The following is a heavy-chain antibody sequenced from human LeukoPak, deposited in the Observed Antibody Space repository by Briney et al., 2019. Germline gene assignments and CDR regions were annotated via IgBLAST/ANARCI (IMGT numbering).Heavy chain of an antibody. Sequence: ASVKVSCKASGYTFTNYYMYWVRQAPGQGLDWMGWINPNSGDTNYAQKFQGRVTMTRDTSISTAYMELSRLKSDDTAVYYCARRDNDCSSPSCLGFWGQGTLVTASS. J-gene: IGHJ4*02. CDR3: ARRDNDCSSPSCLGF. V-gene: IGHV1-2*02. CDR2: INPNSGDT. D-gene: IGHD2-2*01. CDR1: GYTFTNYY.